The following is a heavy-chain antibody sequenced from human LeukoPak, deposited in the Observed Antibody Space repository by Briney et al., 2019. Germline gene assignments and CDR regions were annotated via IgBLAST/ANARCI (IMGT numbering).Heavy chain of an antibody. CDR1: GGSVNNGPYY. D-gene: IGHD1-26*01. J-gene: IGHJ4*02. V-gene: IGHV4-31*03. Sequence: SETLSLTCTVSGGSVNNGPYYWSWIRQHPGKGLEWIGYISYTGGTYYNPSLESRVSMSVGTSKNQFSLKLSSVTAADTAMYYCARIIVGASFDYWGQGTLVIVSS. CDR2: ISYTGGT. CDR3: ARIIVGASFDY.